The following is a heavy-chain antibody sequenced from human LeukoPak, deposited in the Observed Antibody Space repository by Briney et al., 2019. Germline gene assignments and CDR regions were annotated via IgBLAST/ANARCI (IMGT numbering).Heavy chain of an antibody. CDR2: ISSSSSYI. J-gene: IGHJ6*03. CDR1: GFTFSSYS. Sequence: GGSLRLSCAASGFTFSSYSMNWFRQAPAKGLEWVSSISSSSSYIYYADSVKGRFTISIDNAKNSLYLQMNSLRAEDTAVYYCARDRDWHYYYYYMDVWGKGTTVTVSS. CDR3: ARDRDWHYYYYYMDV. D-gene: IGHD3-9*01. V-gene: IGHV3-21*01.